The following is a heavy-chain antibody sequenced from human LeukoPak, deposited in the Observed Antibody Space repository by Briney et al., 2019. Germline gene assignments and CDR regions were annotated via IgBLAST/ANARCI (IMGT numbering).Heavy chain of an antibody. CDR2: ISGSGGST. Sequence: GGSLRLSCAASGFTFSSYAMSWVRQAPGKGLEWVSAISGSGGSTYYADSVKGRFTISRDNSKNTLYLQMNSLRAEDTAVYYCAKDLRRATAIGYYMDVWGKGTTVTVSS. D-gene: IGHD5-24*01. J-gene: IGHJ6*03. CDR1: GFTFSSYA. CDR3: AKDLRRATAIGYYMDV. V-gene: IGHV3-23*01.